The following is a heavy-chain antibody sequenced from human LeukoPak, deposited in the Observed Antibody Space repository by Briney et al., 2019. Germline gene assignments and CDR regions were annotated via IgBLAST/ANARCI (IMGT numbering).Heavy chain of an antibody. Sequence: GGSLRLSCAASGFTFSSYGMHWVRQAPGKGLEWVAFIRYDGSNKYYADSVKGRFTISRDNSKNMLYLQMNSLRAEDTAVYYCAKNPDSYGDYFDYWGQGTLVSVSS. D-gene: IGHD4-17*01. CDR2: IRYDGSNK. J-gene: IGHJ4*02. V-gene: IGHV3-30*02. CDR3: AKNPDSYGDYFDY. CDR1: GFTFSSYG.